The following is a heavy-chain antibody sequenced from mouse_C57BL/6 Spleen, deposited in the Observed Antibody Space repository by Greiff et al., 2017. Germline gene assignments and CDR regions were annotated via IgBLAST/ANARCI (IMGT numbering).Heavy chain of an antibody. J-gene: IGHJ3*01. CDR1: GYAFTNYL. CDR3: AGGGLRPSWFAY. CDR2: INPGSGGT. V-gene: IGHV1-54*01. Sequence: VQLQQSGAELVRPGTSVKVSCKASGYAFTNYLIEWVKQRPGQGLEWIGVINPGSGGTNYNEKFKGKATLTADKSSSTAYMQLSSLKSEDSAVYFCAGGGLRPSWFAYWGQGTLVTVSA. D-gene: IGHD2-4*01.